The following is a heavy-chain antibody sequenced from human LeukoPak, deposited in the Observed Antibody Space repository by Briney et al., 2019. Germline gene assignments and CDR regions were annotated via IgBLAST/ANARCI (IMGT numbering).Heavy chain of an antibody. CDR1: GGSISSRSDY. V-gene: IGHV4-39*01. CDR2: LDSSGST. J-gene: IGHJ6*03. CDR3: SRSHDYGGLYFYYYMDV. D-gene: IGHD4-23*01. Sequence: SETLSLTCTVSGGSISSRSDYWGWIRQTPGKGLEWIGNLDSSGSTYYNPPLKSRVTISVGTSKNQFSLNLRSVTAADTAIYFCSRSHDYGGLYFYYYMDVWGKETTVTVSS.